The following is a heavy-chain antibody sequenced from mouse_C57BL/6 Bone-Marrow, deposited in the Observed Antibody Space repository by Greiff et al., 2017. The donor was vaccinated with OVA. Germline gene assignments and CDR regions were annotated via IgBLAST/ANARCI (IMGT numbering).Heavy chain of an antibody. CDR1: GYTFTDYN. CDR2: INPNNGGT. Sequence: VQLQQSGPELVKPGASVTIPCKASGYTFTDYNMDWVKQSHGKSLEWIGDINPNNGGTIYHQKFKGKATLTVDQSSSTAYMELRSLTSEDTAVYYCARRLRWYFDVWGTGTTVTVSS. J-gene: IGHJ1*03. D-gene: IGHD1-1*01. V-gene: IGHV1-18*01. CDR3: ARRLRWYFDV.